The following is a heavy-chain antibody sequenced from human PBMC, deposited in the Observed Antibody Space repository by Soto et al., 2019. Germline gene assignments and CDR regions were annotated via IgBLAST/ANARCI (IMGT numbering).Heavy chain of an antibody. Sequence: QVQLQQWGAGLLKPSETLSLTCAVYGGSFSGYYWSWIRQPPGKGLEWIGEINHSGSTNYNPSLKSRVTISVDTSKNQFSLKLSSVTAADTTVYYCARVGLRAAVDYWGQGTLVTVSS. J-gene: IGHJ4*02. CDR2: INHSGST. CDR1: GGSFSGYY. D-gene: IGHD2-15*01. CDR3: ARVGLRAAVDY. V-gene: IGHV4-34*01.